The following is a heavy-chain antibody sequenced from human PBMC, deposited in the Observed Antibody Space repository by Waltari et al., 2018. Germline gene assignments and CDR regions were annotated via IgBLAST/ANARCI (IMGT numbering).Heavy chain of an antibody. CDR3: LGYYDFWSGVRFDP. CDR2: IRSKAYGGTT. D-gene: IGHD3-3*01. CDR1: GFTFGVYA. Sequence: EVQLVESGVGLVQPGRSLRLTCTASGFTFGVYAMSWVRQAPGKGLEWVGFIRSKAYGGTTEYAASVKGRFTISRDDSKSIAYLQMNSLKTEDTAVYYCLGYYDFWSGVRFDPWGQGTLVTVSS. J-gene: IGHJ5*02. V-gene: IGHV3-49*04.